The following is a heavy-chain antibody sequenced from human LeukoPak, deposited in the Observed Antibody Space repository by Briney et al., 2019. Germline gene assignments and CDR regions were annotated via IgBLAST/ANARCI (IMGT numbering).Heavy chain of an antibody. CDR3: ARGRTGTFDY. D-gene: IGHD1/OR15-1a*01. V-gene: IGHV1-69*13. CDR2: IIPIFGTA. CDR1: GGTFSSYA. Sequence: ASVKVSCKASGGTFSSYAISWVRQAPGQGLEWMGGIIPIFGTANYAQKFQGRVTITADESTSTAYMEPSSLRSEDTAVYYCARGRTGTFDYWGQGTLVTVSS. J-gene: IGHJ4*02.